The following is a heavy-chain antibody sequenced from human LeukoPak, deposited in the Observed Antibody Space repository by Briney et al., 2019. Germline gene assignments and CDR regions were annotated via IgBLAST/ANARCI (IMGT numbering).Heavy chain of an antibody. J-gene: IGHJ4*02. CDR2: ISSSSSSI. Sequence: PGGSLRLSCVASGFTFSIPSMSWVRQAPGKGLEWVSYISSSSSSIYDADSVRGRFTISRDNAKNSLYLQMNSLRAEDTAVYYCASDIAVAALPDYWGQGTLVTVSS. V-gene: IGHV3-48*04. CDR1: GFTFSIPS. CDR3: ASDIAVAALPDY. D-gene: IGHD6-19*01.